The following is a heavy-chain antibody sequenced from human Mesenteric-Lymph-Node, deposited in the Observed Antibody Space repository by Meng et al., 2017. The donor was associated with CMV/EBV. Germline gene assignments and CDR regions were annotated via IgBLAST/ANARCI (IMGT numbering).Heavy chain of an antibody. CDR3: AREVWSYYYYYGMDV. CDR1: GFTFGSYW. Sequence: GGSLRLSCAASGFTFGSYWMSWVRQAPGKGLEWVANIDQDRSEKYYVDSVKGRFTISRDNAKNSLYLQMNSLRAEDTAVYYCAREVWSYYYYYGMDVWGQGTTVTVSS. J-gene: IGHJ6*02. V-gene: IGHV3-7*01. D-gene: IGHD3-3*01. CDR2: IDQDRSEK.